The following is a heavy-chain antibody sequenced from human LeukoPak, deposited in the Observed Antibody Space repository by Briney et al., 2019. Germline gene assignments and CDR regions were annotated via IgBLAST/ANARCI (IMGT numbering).Heavy chain of an antibody. V-gene: IGHV4-59*01. D-gene: IGHD6-19*01. CDR1: GGSISSSY. CDR2: IYYIGSS. J-gene: IGHJ4*02. Sequence: AETLSLTCTVSGGSISSSYWSWIRQPPGKGLEWIDYIYYIGSSDYNPSLKSRVTISLDTYKNQFSLKLSSVTAADTAVYYCASGWYWYYFDSWGQGTLVTVSS. CDR3: ASGWYWYYFDS.